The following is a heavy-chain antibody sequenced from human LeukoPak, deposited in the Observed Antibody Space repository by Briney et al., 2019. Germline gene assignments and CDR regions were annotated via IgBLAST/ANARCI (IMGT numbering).Heavy chain of an antibody. Sequence: GGSLRLSCAASGFTFDDYAMHWVRQAPGKGLEWLAAIFYDGSKKYYADTVKGRFTISRDNSKNTLYLQVDSLTAEDTAVYYCARDQALYFSYGDFWGQGTLVTVSS. CDR2: IFYDGSKK. CDR1: GFTFDDYA. CDR3: ARDQALYFSYGDF. D-gene: IGHD2/OR15-2a*01. J-gene: IGHJ4*02. V-gene: IGHV3-33*08.